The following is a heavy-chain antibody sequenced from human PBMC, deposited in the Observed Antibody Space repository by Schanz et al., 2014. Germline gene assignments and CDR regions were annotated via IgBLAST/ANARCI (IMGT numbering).Heavy chain of an antibody. CDR3: AREDCSATSCYFRY. V-gene: IGHV3-33*01. CDR1: GFTFISYD. CDR2: IRYDGRNK. D-gene: IGHD2-21*01. J-gene: IGHJ4*02. Sequence: VQLVESGGGMVQPGGSLRLSCVASGFTFISYDIHWVRQAPGKGLEWVAVIRYDGRNKNFVESVKGRFTISRDNSNNTVYLQMNTLRAEDTAVYYCAREDCSATSCYFRYWGQGTLVTVSS.